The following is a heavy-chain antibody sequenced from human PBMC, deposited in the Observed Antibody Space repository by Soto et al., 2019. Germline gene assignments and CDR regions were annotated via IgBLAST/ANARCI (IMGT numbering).Heavy chain of an antibody. D-gene: IGHD2-15*01. Sequence: EVQLVESGGGLVQPGGSLRLSCAASGFTFSHYLMCWVRQAPGKGLVWVSRINSDGSVSSYADSVKGRLTISGDNVKNTLYRQMNSLRAEDTAVYYCARGDCVGGTCYSLAGSFYYYMDVWGTGTTVTVFS. J-gene: IGHJ6*03. CDR3: ARGDCVGGTCYSLAGSFYYYMDV. CDR2: INSDGSVS. V-gene: IGHV3-74*01. CDR1: GFTFSHYL.